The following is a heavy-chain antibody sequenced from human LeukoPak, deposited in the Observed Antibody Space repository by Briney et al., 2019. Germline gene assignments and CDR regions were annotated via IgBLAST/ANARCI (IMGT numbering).Heavy chain of an antibody. CDR3: ARALVIDY. V-gene: IGHV3-7*01. J-gene: IGHJ4*02. Sequence: GGSLRLSCAAPGFTFSNYWMSWVRQAPGKGLEWVANIKEDGSEKYYVDSVKGRFTISRDNAKNSLYLQMNSLRAEDTAVYYCARALVIDYWGQGTLVTVSS. CDR1: GFTFSNYW. CDR2: IKEDGSEK. D-gene: IGHD3-9*01.